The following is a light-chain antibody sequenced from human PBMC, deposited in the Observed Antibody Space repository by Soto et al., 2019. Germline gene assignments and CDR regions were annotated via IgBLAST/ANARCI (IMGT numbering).Light chain of an antibody. CDR3: QACDRSTAV. Sequence: SYELTQPPSVSVSPGQTASITCSGEKLGDNSACWYQQKPGQSPVLVIYKDSKRPSGIPERFSGANSGNTATLTISGTQAMDEADYYCQACDRSTAVFGGGTKLTVL. CDR1: KLGDNS. CDR2: KDS. V-gene: IGLV3-1*01. J-gene: IGLJ2*01.